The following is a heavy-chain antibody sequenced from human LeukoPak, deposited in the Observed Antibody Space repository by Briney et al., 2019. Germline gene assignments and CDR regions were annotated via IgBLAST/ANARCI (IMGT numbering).Heavy chain of an antibody. CDR3: TRQGMECSSTSCHYYYYYIDV. CDR2: LYAGGES. Sequence: GSLRLSWAASGFAVKSSYMNWVRQAPGKGLEWVSVLYAGGESYYADSVLGRFTISRDNSNNTVFLEMNSLTADDAAVYYCTRQGMECSSTSCHYYYYYIDVWGKGTTVTVSS. V-gene: IGHV3-53*01. CDR1: GFAVKSSY. J-gene: IGHJ6*03. D-gene: IGHD2-2*01.